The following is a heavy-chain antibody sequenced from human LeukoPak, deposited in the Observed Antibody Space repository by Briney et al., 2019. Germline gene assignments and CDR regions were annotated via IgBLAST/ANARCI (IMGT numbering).Heavy chain of an antibody. D-gene: IGHD7-27*01. V-gene: IGHV3-15*07. J-gene: IGHJ4*02. Sequence: GGPLRLSCVVSGIIFRNAWMNWVRQTPGKGLEWVGLIKSKVDGGTTDYAAPVKGRFTISRDDSKNTLYLQMSSLRAEDTAVYYCAKDLLNWGPGRSAVDYWGQGTLVTVSS. CDR2: IKSKVDGGTT. CDR3: AKDLLNWGPGRSAVDY. CDR1: GIIFRNAW.